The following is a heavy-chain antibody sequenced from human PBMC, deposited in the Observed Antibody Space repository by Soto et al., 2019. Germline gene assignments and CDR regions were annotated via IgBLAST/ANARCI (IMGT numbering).Heavy chain of an antibody. CDR2: ISSSSSYI. V-gene: IGHV3-21*01. J-gene: IGHJ3*02. Sequence: VGSLRLSCAASGFTFSSYSMNWVRQAPGKGLEWVSSISSSSSYIYYADSVKGRFTISRDNAKNSLYLQMNSLRAEDTAVYYCARGIAVAGLDDAFDIWGQGTMVTVSS. CDR1: GFTFSSYS. D-gene: IGHD6-19*01. CDR3: ARGIAVAGLDDAFDI.